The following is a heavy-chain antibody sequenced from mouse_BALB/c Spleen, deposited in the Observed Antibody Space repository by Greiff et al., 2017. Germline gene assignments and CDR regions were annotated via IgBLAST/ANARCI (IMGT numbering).Heavy chain of an antibody. CDR1: GYSITSGYY. J-gene: IGHJ2*01. CDR2: ISYDGSN. V-gene: IGHV3-6*02. CDR3: ARGADSSGYIDY. D-gene: IGHD3-2*01. Sequence: EVQLQESGPGLVKPSQSLSLTCSVTGYSITSGYYWNWIRQFPGNKLEWMGYISYDGSNNYNPSLKNRISITRDTSKNQFFLKLNSVTTEDTATYYCARGADSSGYIDYWGQGTTLTVSS.